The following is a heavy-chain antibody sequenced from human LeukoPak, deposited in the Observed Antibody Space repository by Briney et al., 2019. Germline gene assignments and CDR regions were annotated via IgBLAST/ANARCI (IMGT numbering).Heavy chain of an antibody. V-gene: IGHV4-39*07. CDR2: IYYSGST. CDR3: ARDVSLNRAFDI. Sequence: SETLSLTCTVSGDSISSSSYYWGWIRQPPGKGLEWIGSIYYSGSTYYNPSLKSRVTISVDTSKNQFSLKLSSVTAADTAVYYCARDVSLNRAFDIWGQGTMVTVSS. CDR1: GDSISSSSYY. J-gene: IGHJ3*02. D-gene: IGHD1-14*01.